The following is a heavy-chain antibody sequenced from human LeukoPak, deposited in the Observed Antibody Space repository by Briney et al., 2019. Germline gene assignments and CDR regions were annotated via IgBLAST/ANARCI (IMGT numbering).Heavy chain of an antibody. Sequence: GGSLRLSCAASGFTFSSYGMHWVRQAPGKGLEWVSYISSSGSTIYYADSVKGRFTISRDNAKNSLYLQMNSLRAEDTAVYYCARDLAYYYDSTSFDYWGQGTLVTVSS. CDR1: GFTFSSYG. V-gene: IGHV3-48*04. D-gene: IGHD3-22*01. CDR2: ISSSGSTI. CDR3: ARDLAYYYDSTSFDY. J-gene: IGHJ4*02.